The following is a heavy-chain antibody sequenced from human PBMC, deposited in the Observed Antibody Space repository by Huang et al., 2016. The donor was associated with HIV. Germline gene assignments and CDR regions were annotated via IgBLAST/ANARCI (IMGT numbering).Heavy chain of an antibody. CDR2: FAPEHGET. Sequence: QVQLVQSGAEVKKPGASVKVACKVSGYTNTELSIHWVRQAPGKGLEWMGGFAPEHGETNCAQNFQGRVTMTEETSTDTAYMELNSLRSEETAVYYCATGFDTYYDIWGQGTMVIASS. V-gene: IGHV1-24*01. CDR3: ATGFDTYYDI. D-gene: IGHD2-21*01. J-gene: IGHJ3*02. CDR1: GYTNTELS.